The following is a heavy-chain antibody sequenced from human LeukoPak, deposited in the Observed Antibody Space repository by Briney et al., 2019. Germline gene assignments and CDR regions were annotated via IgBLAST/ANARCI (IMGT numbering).Heavy chain of an antibody. V-gene: IGHV3-23*01. CDR1: GFTLSSYW. CDR3: AKGDSGSYYRIWFDY. CDR2: ISGSGGSA. D-gene: IGHD3-10*01. Sequence: QSGGSLRLSCAAAGFTLSSYWMSWVRQAPGKGLEWVSSISGSGGSAYYADSVKGRFTISRDNSKNTLWLQMNSLRAEDTAVYYCAKGDSGSYYRIWFDYWGQGNLVTVSS. J-gene: IGHJ4*02.